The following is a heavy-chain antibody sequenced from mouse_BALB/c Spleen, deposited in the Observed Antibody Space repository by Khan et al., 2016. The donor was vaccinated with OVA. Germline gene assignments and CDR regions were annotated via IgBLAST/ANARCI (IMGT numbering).Heavy chain of an antibody. CDR1: GYSITSGYG. D-gene: IGHD1-2*01. V-gene: IGHV3-2*02. CDR3: ARTARIKY. Sequence: EVKLMESGPGLVKPSQSLSLTCTVTGYSITSGYGWNWIRQFPGNKLEWMGSISYSGSTNYNPSLKRRISITRDTSKNQFFLQLNSGTTEDTATYYCARTARIKYWGQSATLTGAS. CDR2: ISYSGST. J-gene: IGHJ2*01.